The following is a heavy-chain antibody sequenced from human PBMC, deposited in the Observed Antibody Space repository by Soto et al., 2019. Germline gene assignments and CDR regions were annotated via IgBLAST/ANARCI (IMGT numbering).Heavy chain of an antibody. J-gene: IGHJ5*01. CDR2: IDHSGRV. CDR3: STRAYDTNGYYRFDP. D-gene: IGHD3-22*01. V-gene: IGHV4-34*01. CDR1: GGSFIGHS. Sequence: SETLSLTCAVYGGSFIGHSWTWIRQSPGKGLEWIGDIDHSGRVNYSPSLKSRVTISLDTSKNQFSLTLSAVTAADTAMYYCSTRAYDTNGYYRFDPWGQGTLVTVSS.